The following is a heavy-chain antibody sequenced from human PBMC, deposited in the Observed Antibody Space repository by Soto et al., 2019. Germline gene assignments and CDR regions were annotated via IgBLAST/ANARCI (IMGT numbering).Heavy chain of an antibody. Sequence: EVQLLESGGGLVQPGGPLRLSCAASGFTFSSFALSWVRQAPGKGLEWISAITGSGSSRYYADSVKGRFTISRDNSKNTLYLLINSLRAEDTAVYYCAKATVEYSSSWPFDYWGQGTLVTVSS. CDR1: GFTFSSFA. CDR3: AKATVEYSSSWPFDY. J-gene: IGHJ4*02. D-gene: IGHD6-13*01. CDR2: ITGSGSSR. V-gene: IGHV3-23*01.